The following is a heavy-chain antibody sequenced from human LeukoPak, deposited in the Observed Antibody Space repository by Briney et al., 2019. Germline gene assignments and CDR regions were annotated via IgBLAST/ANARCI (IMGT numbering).Heavy chain of an antibody. J-gene: IGHJ4*02. V-gene: IGHV1-69*13. CDR3: ARGRRVTIFGVVTPFDY. CDR1: GGTFSSYA. D-gene: IGHD3-3*01. Sequence: SVKVSCKASGGTFSSYAISWVRQAPGQGLEWMGGIIPIFGTANYAQKFQGRVTITADESTSTAYMELSSLRSEDTAVHYCARGRRVTIFGVVTPFDYWGQGTLVTVSS. CDR2: IIPIFGTA.